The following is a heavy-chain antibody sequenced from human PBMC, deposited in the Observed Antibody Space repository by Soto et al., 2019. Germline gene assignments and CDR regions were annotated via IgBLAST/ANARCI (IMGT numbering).Heavy chain of an antibody. V-gene: IGHV3-23*01. CDR3: VKDKERGGYDSDFDS. CDR2: ITGGNT. D-gene: IGHD3-3*01. Sequence: EVQLLESGGGLVQPGGSLRLSCAASGFTFSDYAMSWVRQAPGKGLEWVSTITGGNTYYAASVKGRFTISRDNYKNTLYLQMGSLRAEDTALYYCVKDKERGGYDSDFDSWGQGTLVTVSS. CDR1: GFTFSDYA. J-gene: IGHJ4*02.